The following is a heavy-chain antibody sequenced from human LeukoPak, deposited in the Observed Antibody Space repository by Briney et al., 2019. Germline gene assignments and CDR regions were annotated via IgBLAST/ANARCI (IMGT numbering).Heavy chain of an antibody. CDR2: ICGSGGNT. D-gene: IGHD2-2*01. V-gene: IGHV3-23*01. CDR1: GFTFSTYA. Sequence: GGSLRLSCAASGFTFSTYAMNWVRQAPGKGLEWVSGICGSGGNTYYADSVKGRFTISRDNSKNTLYLQMSSWRADDTAVYYCAAPHYCSSTSCCLLYYYRMDVWGKGTTVTVSS. J-gene: IGHJ6*04. CDR3: AAPHYCSSTSCCLLYYYRMDV.